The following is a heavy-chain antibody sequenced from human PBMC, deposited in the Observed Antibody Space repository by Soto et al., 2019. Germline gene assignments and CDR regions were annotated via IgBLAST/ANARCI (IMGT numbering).Heavy chain of an antibody. CDR1: GFTFSSYG. V-gene: IGHV3-30*18. D-gene: IGHD1-1*01. J-gene: IGHJ3*02. CDR2: ISYDGSNK. Sequence: EGSLRLSXAASGFTFSSYGMHWVRQAPGKGLEWVAVISYDGSNKYYADSVKGRFTISRDNSKNTLYLQMNSLRAEDTAVYYCAKDREPDDAFDIWGQGTMVTVSS. CDR3: AKDREPDDAFDI.